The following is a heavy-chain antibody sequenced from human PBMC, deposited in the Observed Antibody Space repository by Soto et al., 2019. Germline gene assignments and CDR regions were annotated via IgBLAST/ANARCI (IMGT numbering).Heavy chain of an antibody. CDR3: ARVGVRGIGSQDFDY. V-gene: IGHV1-18*01. D-gene: IGHD3-3*01. CDR1: GYIFINYG. CDR2: ISGYNGDT. Sequence: QVQLVQSGGEVKKTGASVKVSCKASGYIFINYGISWVRQAPGQGLEWMGWISGYNGDTKYAQKVQDRVTMTTGTSTNTAYMDLRSVKFDDTAVYYCARVGVRGIGSQDFDYWGQGSLVTVSS. J-gene: IGHJ4*02.